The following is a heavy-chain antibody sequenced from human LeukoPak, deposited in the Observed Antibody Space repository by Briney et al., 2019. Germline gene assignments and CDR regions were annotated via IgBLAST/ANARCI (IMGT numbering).Heavy chain of an antibody. J-gene: IGHJ6*02. V-gene: IGHV4-59*08. D-gene: IGHD6-13*01. CDR2: INYVRTT. Sequence: PSETLSLTCTVSGGSISSYYWNWIRQPPGKGLEWIGYINYVRTTDYNPSLKSRVTISLDTSKTRFSLKLRSVTAADTAMYYCARSYSSSDHYYYYGMDVWGQGTTVTVSS. CDR1: GGSISSYY. CDR3: ARSYSSSDHYYYYGMDV.